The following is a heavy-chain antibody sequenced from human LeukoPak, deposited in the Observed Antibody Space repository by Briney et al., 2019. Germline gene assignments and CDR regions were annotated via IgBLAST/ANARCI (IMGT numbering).Heavy chain of an antibody. CDR3: VKFMVGATYYYYYGMDV. CDR1: GFTFSSYA. CDR2: ISGNVGST. Sequence: GRSLRLSCSASGFTFSSYAMHWVRQAPGNGLEYVSAISGNVGSTYYADSVKGRFTISRDNSKNTLYLQMRSLRAEDTAVYYCVKFMVGATYYYYYGMDVWGQGTTVTVSS. V-gene: IGHV3-64D*09. D-gene: IGHD1-26*01. J-gene: IGHJ6*02.